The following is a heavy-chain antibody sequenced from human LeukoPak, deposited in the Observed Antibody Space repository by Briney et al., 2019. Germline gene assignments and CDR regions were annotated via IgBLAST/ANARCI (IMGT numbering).Heavy chain of an antibody. V-gene: IGHV3-21*01. Sequence: GGSLGLSCAASGFTFSSYSMNWVRQAPGKGLEWVSSISSSSSYIYYADSVKGRFTISRDNAKNSLYLQMNSLRAEDTAVYYCASQYGDYEDDYWGQGTLVTVSS. CDR1: GFTFSSYS. D-gene: IGHD4-17*01. CDR3: ASQYGDYEDDY. J-gene: IGHJ4*02. CDR2: ISSSSSYI.